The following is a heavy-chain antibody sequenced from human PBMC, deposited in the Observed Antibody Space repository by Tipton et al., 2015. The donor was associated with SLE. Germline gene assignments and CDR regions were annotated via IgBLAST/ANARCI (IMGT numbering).Heavy chain of an antibody. CDR3: VRHPWGLYHFDY. CDR2: LFPGGNT. D-gene: IGHD3-16*01. Sequence: TLSLTCTVSGASINSGSYFWTWTRPPAGKGLEGIGRLFPGGNTNYNPSLQSRGTMTVDTSKKQYSLTLSPVTTADTAVYYCVRHPWGLYHFDYWGQGTLVAVSP. CDR1: GASINSGSYF. J-gene: IGHJ4*02. V-gene: IGHV4-61*02.